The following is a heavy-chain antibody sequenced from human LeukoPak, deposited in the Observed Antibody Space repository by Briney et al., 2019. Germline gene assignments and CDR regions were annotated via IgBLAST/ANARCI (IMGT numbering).Heavy chain of an antibody. CDR2: ISGSGGST. V-gene: IGHV3-23*01. Sequence: PGGSLRLSCAASGFTFSSYAMSWVRQAPGKGLEWVSAISGSGGSTYYADSVKGQFTISRDNSKNTLYLQMNSLRAEDTAVYYCAKATMPAGGSDYWGQGTLVTVSS. J-gene: IGHJ4*02. CDR1: GFTFSSYA. D-gene: IGHD6-13*01. CDR3: AKATMPAGGSDY.